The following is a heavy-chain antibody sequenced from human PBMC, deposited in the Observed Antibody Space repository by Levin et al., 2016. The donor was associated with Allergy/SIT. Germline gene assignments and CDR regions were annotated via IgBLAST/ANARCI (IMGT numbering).Heavy chain of an antibody. V-gene: IGHV3-7*03. Sequence: GESLKISCAASGFAFSSSWMTWVRQAPGKGLEWVVNIKPDGSEKYYVDSVKGRFTISRDNAKNSLHLQMNSLRAEDTAVYYCAKDLAYSYDYYYYGMDVWGQGTTVTVSS. CDR3: AKDLAYSYDYYYYGMDV. CDR2: IKPDGSEK. J-gene: IGHJ6*02. D-gene: IGHD5-18*01. CDR1: GFAFSSSW.